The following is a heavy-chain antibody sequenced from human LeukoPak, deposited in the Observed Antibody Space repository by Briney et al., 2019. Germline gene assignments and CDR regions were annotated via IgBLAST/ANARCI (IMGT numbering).Heavy chain of an antibody. V-gene: IGHV3-21*01. Sequence: GGSLRLSCAASGFTFSSYSMNWVRQAPGKGLEWVSSISSSSSHIYYADSVKGRFTISRDNAKNSLYLQMNSLRAEDTAVYYCARYYDILTGYYRDFDYWGQGTLVTVSS. CDR2: ISSSSSHI. D-gene: IGHD3-9*01. J-gene: IGHJ4*02. CDR3: ARYYDILTGYYRDFDY. CDR1: GFTFSSYS.